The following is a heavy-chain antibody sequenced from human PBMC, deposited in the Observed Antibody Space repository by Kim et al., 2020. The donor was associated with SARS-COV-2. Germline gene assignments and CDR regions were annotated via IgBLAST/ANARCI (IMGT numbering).Heavy chain of an antibody. D-gene: IGHD3-22*01. J-gene: IGHJ4*02. Sequence: SHKSRVPISVDTAKNQFSLKLSSVTAADTAVYYCARGWYYYDSSGYYVDYWGQGTLVTVSS. V-gene: IGHV4-34*01. CDR3: ARGWYYYDSSGYYVDY.